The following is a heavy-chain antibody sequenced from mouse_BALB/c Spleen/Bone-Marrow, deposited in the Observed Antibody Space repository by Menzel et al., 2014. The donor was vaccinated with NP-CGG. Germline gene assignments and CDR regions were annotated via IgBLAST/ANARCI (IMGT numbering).Heavy chain of an antibody. D-gene: IGHD2-4*01. V-gene: IGHV5-4*02. CDR1: GFTFSDYY. J-gene: IGHJ2*01. CDR3: ARVSYDYFDY. CDR2: ISDGGSYT. Sequence: DVHPVESGGGLVKPGGSLKLSCAASGFTFSDYYMYWVRQTPEKRLEWVAAISDGGSYTYYPDSVKGRFTISRDNAKNNLYLQMSSLKSEDTAMYYCARVSYDYFDYWGQGTTLTVSS.